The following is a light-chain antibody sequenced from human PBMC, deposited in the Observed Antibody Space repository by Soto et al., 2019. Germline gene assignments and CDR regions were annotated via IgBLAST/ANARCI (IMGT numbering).Light chain of an antibody. V-gene: IGLV1-44*01. CDR2: SNN. CDR3: AAWDDSLNGVV. J-gene: IGLJ2*01. Sequence: QPVLTQPPSASGTPGQRVTISCSGSSSNIGSKTVNWYQQLPGTAPKLLIYSNNQRPSGGPDRFSGSKSGTSASLAISGLQFADEADYYCAAWDDSLNGVVFGGGTKLTVL. CDR1: SSNIGSKT.